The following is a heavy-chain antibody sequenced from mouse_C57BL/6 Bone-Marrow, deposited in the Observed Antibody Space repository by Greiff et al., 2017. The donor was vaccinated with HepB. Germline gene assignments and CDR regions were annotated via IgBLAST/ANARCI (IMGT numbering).Heavy chain of an antibody. V-gene: IGHV1-50*01. Sequence: QVQLQQPGAELVKPGASVKLSCKASGYTFTSYWMQWVKQRPGQGLEWIGEIDPTDSYTNYNQKFKVKATLTVDTSSSTAYMQLSSLTSEDSAVYYCARGPTITTVVGGHYFDYWGQGTTLTVSS. CDR1: GYTFTSYW. CDR2: IDPTDSYT. J-gene: IGHJ2*01. CDR3: ARGPTITTVVGGHYFDY. D-gene: IGHD1-1*01.